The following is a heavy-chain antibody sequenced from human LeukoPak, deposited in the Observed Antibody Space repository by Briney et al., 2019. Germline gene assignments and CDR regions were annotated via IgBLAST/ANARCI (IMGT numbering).Heavy chain of an antibody. V-gene: IGHV3-53*01. CDR3: AREYGDPRLRYFDY. J-gene: IGHJ4*02. Sequence: PGGSLRLSCAASGFSVSSKYMSWVRQAPGKGLEWVSIIYSGGSTYYADSVRGRFTISRDNSKNTLYLQMNSLRAEDSAVYYCAREYGDPRLRYFDYWGQGTLVTVSS. CDR1: GFSVSSKY. D-gene: IGHD4-17*01. CDR2: IYSGGST.